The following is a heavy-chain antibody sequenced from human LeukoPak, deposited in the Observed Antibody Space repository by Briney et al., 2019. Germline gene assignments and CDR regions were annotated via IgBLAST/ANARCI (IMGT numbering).Heavy chain of an antibody. CDR3: ARDWDCSDGSCYCDY. V-gene: IGHV1-18*01. J-gene: IGHJ4*02. D-gene: IGHD2-15*01. Sequence: ASVKVSCKASGYTFTSYRISWLRQAPGQGLEWMGWISAYSGHTSYAQRLQGRVTMTTDTSTSTAYMELRSLTSDDTAVYYCARDWDCSDGSCYCDYWGQETLVTVSS. CDR1: GYTFTSYR. CDR2: ISAYSGHT.